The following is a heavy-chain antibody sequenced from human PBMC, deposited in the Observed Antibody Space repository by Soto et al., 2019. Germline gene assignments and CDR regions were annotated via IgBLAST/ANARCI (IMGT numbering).Heavy chain of an antibody. CDR2: IYHSGST. CDR3: ARAFYDSSSYFDY. J-gene: IGHJ4*02. Sequence: SETLSLTCAVSGGSISSSNWWSWVRQPPGKGLEWIGEIYHSGSTNYNPSLKSRVTISVDKSKNQFSLKLSSVTAADTAVYYCARAFYDSSSYFDYWGQGTLVTVSS. D-gene: IGHD3-22*01. CDR1: GGSISSSNW. V-gene: IGHV4-4*02.